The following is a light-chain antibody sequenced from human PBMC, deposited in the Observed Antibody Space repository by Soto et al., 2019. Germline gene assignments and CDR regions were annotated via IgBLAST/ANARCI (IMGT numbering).Light chain of an antibody. CDR3: CAYAGSYTFV. CDR1: SSDVGKYNL. CDR2: EGS. J-gene: IGLJ3*02. V-gene: IGLV2-23*03. Sequence: QSALTQPASVSGSPGQSITISCTGTSSDVGKYNLVSWYQQHPGKAPKFMIYEGSKRPSGVSNRFSGSKSGNTASLTISGLQAEDEADYYCCAYAGSYTFVFGGGTKLTVL.